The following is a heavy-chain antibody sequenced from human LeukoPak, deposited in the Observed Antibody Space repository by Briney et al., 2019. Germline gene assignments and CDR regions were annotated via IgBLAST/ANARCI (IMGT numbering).Heavy chain of an antibody. Sequence: SETLSLTCAVYGGSFSDYYWSWIRQPPGKGLEWIGEINHSGSTNYNPSLKSRVTISVDTSKNQFSLRLSSVTAADTAVYYCARGWARPPYSSYQVRWFDPWGQGTLVTVSS. V-gene: IGHV4-34*01. J-gene: IGHJ5*02. D-gene: IGHD4-11*01. CDR1: GGSFSDYY. CDR2: INHSGST. CDR3: ARGWARPPYSSYQVRWFDP.